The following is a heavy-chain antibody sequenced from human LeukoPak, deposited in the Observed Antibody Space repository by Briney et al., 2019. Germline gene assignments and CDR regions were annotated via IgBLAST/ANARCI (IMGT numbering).Heavy chain of an antibody. CDR2: IYPGDSDT. CDR1: GYSFTSYW. Sequence: GESLKISCKGSGYSFTSYWIGWVRQMPGKGLEWMGIIYPGDSDTKYSPSFQGQVTISADKSISTAYLQCSSLKASDTAMYYCARTLGSYYYYMDVWGKGTTVTVSS. J-gene: IGHJ6*03. V-gene: IGHV5-51*01. D-gene: IGHD2-15*01. CDR3: ARTLGSYYYYMDV.